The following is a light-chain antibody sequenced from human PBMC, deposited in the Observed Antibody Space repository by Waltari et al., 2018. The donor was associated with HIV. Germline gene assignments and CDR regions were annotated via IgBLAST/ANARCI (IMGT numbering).Light chain of an antibody. V-gene: IGLV1-36*01. Sequence: QSVLTQPPSVSGAPRQRVTISCSGISSNIGNTSVNWYQQLPGKAPKLLVYYDDLLPSGVSDRFSGSRSGTSASLAISGLQSEDEADYYCAAWDDSLNGVVFGGGTKLTVL. CDR2: YDD. CDR1: SSNIGNTS. CDR3: AAWDDSLNGVV. J-gene: IGLJ2*01.